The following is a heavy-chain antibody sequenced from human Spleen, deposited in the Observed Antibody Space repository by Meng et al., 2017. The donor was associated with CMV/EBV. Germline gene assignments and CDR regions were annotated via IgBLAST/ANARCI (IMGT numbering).Heavy chain of an antibody. J-gene: IGHJ6*02. CDR1: GDTFISSA. V-gene: IGHV1-69*05. D-gene: IGHD2-21*01. Sequence: SVKVSCKASGDTFISSAVSWVRQAPGQGLEWMGGLVPMFETPDYAQKFQGRVTITTDETTSTAYMELSSLRSEDTAVYYCARAGGGVAYCGGDCPPYFYYGMDVWGQGTTVTVSS. CDR2: LVPMFETP. CDR3: ARAGGGVAYCGGDCPPYFYYGMDV.